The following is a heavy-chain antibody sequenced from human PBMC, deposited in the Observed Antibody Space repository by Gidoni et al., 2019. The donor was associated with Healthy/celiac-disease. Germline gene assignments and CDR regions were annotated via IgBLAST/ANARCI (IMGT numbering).Heavy chain of an antibody. CDR1: GGTFSSYA. D-gene: IGHD3-22*01. J-gene: IGHJ4*02. CDR2: IIPIFGKA. Sequence: QVQLVQSGAEVKKPGSSVKVSCKASGGTFSSYASSWVRQAPGQGLEWMGGIIPIFGKANYAQKFQGRVTITANESTSTANMELSSLRSEDTAVYYCAREGYYDSSGYYFRWGQGTLVTVSS. CDR3: AREGYYDSSGYYFR. V-gene: IGHV1-69*01.